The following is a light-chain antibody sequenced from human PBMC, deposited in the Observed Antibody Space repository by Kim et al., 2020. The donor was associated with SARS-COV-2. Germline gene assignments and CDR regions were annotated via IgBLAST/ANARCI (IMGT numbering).Light chain of an antibody. CDR3: QQYGSSPVT. J-gene: IGKJ5*01. CDR2: GAS. CDR1: QSVSSSY. V-gene: IGKV3-20*01. Sequence: DIVLTQSPGPLSLSPGERATLSCRASQSVSSSYLAWYQQRPGLAPRLFIYGASNRATGIPDRFSGSGSGTDFTLTISRLEPEDFAVYFCQQYGSSPVTFGQGTRLEIK.